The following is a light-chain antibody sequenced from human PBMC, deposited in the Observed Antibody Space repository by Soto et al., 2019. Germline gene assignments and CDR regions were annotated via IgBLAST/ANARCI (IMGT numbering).Light chain of an antibody. V-gene: IGKV1-5*03. J-gene: IGKJ1*01. CDR2: KAS. CDR1: QSISSS. CDR3: QQYNSYWT. Sequence: DIQMTQSPSTLSASVGDRVTITCRASQSISSSLAWYQQKPGKAPKVLIYKASNLERGVPSRFSGSGSGTEFHLTSSSLQPDDFATYYWQQYNSYWTFGQGTKVEIK.